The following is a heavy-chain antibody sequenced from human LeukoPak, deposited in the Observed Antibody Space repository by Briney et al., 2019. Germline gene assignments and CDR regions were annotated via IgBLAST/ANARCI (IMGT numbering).Heavy chain of an antibody. V-gene: IGHV3-74*01. CDR1: GFTFSNYA. CDR3: ARVGSDILALDY. J-gene: IGHJ4*02. CDR2: INSDGSST. D-gene: IGHD3-9*01. Sequence: GGSLRLSCAASGFTFSNYAMSWVRQAPGKGLVWVSRINSDGSSTSYADSVKGRFTISRDNAKNTLYLQMNSLRAEDTAVYYCARVGSDILALDYWGQGTLVTVSS.